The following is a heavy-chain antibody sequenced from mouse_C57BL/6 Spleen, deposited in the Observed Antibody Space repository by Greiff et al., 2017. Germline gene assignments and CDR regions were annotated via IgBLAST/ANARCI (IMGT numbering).Heavy chain of an antibody. CDR3: ARNDGSPYYFDY. V-gene: IGHV1-22*01. CDR2: INPNNGGT. CDR1: GYTFTDYN. J-gene: IGHJ2*01. Sequence: VQLKQSGPELVKPGASVKMSCKASGYTFTDYNMHWVKQSHGKSLEWIGYINPNNGGTSYNQKFKGKATLTVNKSSSTAYMELRSLTSEDSAVYYCARNDGSPYYFDYWGQGTTLTVSS. D-gene: IGHD2-3*01.